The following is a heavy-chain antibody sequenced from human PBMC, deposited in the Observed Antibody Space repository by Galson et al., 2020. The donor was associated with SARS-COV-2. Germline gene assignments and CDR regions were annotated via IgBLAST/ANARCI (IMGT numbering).Heavy chain of an antibody. CDR3: ARGHHTAAGTLLPVHLRPNYYYYGMDV. Sequence: SETLSLTCAVYGGSFSGYYWSWIRQPPGKVLEWIGEINHSGSTNYNPSLKSPVTISVDTSKNKFSLKLSSVTAADTAVYYCARGHHTAAGTLLPVHLRPNYYYYGMDVWGQGTTVTVSS. J-gene: IGHJ6*02. V-gene: IGHV4-34*01. CDR2: INHSGST. D-gene: IGHD6-13*01. CDR1: GGSFSGYY.